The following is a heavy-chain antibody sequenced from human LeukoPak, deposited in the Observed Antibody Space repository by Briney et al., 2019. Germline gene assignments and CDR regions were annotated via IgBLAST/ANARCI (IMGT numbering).Heavy chain of an antibody. J-gene: IGHJ5*02. CDR3: ATVMAWPFDP. V-gene: IGHV1-24*01. D-gene: IGHD5-24*01. Sequence: EWMGGFDPEDGETIYAQKFQGRVTMTEDTSTDTGYMELCSLRSEDTAVYYCATVMAWPFDPWGQGTLVTVSS. CDR2: FDPEDGET.